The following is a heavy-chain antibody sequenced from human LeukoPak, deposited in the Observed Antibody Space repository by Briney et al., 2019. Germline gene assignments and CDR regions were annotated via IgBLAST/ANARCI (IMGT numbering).Heavy chain of an antibody. CDR3: ARDPGGTSDY. Sequence: PSETLSLTCAVYGTSFSGYSWTWIRQPPGKGLEWIGNIYYSGSTIYNPSLKSRVTISVDTSKNQFSLKLSSVTAADTAVYYCARDPGGTSDYWGQGTLVTVSS. D-gene: IGHD1-14*01. J-gene: IGHJ4*02. V-gene: IGHV4-34*01. CDR2: IYYSGST. CDR1: GTSFSGYS.